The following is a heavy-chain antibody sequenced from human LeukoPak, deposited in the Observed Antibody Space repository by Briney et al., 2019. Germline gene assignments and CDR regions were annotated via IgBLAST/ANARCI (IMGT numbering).Heavy chain of an antibody. V-gene: IGHV3-74*01. CDR1: GFTFSESW. CDR3: ARGARGVINWFDP. J-gene: IGHJ5*02. D-gene: IGHD3-10*01. CDR2: IDTNGINI. Sequence: PGGSLRLSCAASGFTFSESWMHWVRQVPGKGLAWVTRIDTNGINIRYADSVKGRFTISRDNSKNTLYLQMNSLRAEDTAVYYCARGARGVINWFDPWGQGTLVTVSS.